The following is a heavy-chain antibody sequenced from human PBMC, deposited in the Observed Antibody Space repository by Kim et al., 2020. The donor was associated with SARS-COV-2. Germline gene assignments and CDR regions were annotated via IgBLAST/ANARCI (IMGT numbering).Heavy chain of an antibody. CDR3: ATTGDISGYYMDY. D-gene: IGHD3-22*01. J-gene: IGHJ4*02. Sequence: GGSLRLSCAASGFTFINYAMNWVRQAPGKGLEWVSGTSTSGGSTYYADSVKGRFTISRANSRNTIYLQMNGLEAEDTAIYYCATTGDISGYYMDYWGQGT. CDR1: GFTFINYA. V-gene: IGHV3-23*01. CDR2: TSTSGGST.